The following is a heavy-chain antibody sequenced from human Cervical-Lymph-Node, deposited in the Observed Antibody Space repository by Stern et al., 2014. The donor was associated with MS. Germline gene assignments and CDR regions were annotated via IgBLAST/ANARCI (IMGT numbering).Heavy chain of an antibody. J-gene: IGHJ6*02. CDR1: GFTFSSYW. Sequence: EEQLEESGGGLVQPGGSLRLSCAASGFTFSSYWMSWVRQAPGQGLEWVADITQDGSEKYYADSVKGRFNISRDNDLNSLYLQMNSLRAEDTAVYYCARMGSSGWYEYYYYYYGMDVWGQGTTVTVSS. CDR2: ITQDGSEK. V-gene: IGHV3-7*01. CDR3: ARMGSSGWYEYYYYYYGMDV. D-gene: IGHD6-19*01.